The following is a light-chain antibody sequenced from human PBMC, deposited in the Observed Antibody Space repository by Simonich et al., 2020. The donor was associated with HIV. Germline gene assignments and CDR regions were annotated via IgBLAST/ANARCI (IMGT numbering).Light chain of an antibody. Sequence: QSALTQPASVSGSPGQSITLSCTGTSSDVGKYNLVSWYQHHPGKAPKLMIYEGTKRPSGVSNRFSGSMSGNTASLTISGLQAEDGADYYCCSYAGSSSFWVFGGGTKLTVL. J-gene: IGLJ3*02. V-gene: IGLV2-23*01. CDR3: CSYAGSSSFWV. CDR1: SSDVGKYNL. CDR2: EGT.